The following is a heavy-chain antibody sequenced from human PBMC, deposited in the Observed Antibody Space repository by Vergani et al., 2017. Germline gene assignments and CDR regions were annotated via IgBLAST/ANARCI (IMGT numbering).Heavy chain of an antibody. D-gene: IGHD6-6*01. CDR1: GGSIRRYY. V-gene: IGHV4-59*04. J-gene: IGHJ4*02. CDR3: AREYSSSSVDY. Sequence: QVQLQESGPGLVKPSETLYLTCTVSGGSIRRYYWSWIRQPPRKGLEWIGSIYYSGSTYYNPSLKSRVTISVHTSKNQFSLKLSSVTAADTAVYYCAREYSSSSVDYWGQGTLVTVSS. CDR2: IYYSGST.